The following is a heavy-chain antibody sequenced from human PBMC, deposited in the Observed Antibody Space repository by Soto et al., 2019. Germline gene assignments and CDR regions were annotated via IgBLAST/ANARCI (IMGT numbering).Heavy chain of an antibody. J-gene: IGHJ4*02. CDR1: GFTFSSYW. CDR2: INSDGSST. CDR3: VSTSLVVAAATREDY. Sequence: EVQLVESGGGFVQPGGSLRLSCAASGFTFSSYWMHWVRQAQGKGLVWVSRINSDGSSTSYADSVKGRFTISRDNAKNTLYLPMNSLRAEDTAVYYCVSTSLVVAAATREDYWGQGTLVTVSS. V-gene: IGHV3-74*01. D-gene: IGHD6-25*01.